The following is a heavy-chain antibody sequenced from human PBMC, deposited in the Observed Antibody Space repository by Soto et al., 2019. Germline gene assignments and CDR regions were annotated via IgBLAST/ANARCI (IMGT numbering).Heavy chain of an antibody. V-gene: IGHV4-39*07. D-gene: IGHD2-2*01. CDR3: ARAVLPATAPFDY. CDR2: FYNNENP. CDR1: GGSINSRSYS. J-gene: IGHJ4*02. Sequence: SETLSLTCSVSGGSINSRSYSWGWIRPPPGKGLEWIGTFYNNENPNYNPSLKSRVTISVDTSKNQFSLRLSSVTAADTAVYYCARAVLPATAPFDYWGQGTLVTVSS.